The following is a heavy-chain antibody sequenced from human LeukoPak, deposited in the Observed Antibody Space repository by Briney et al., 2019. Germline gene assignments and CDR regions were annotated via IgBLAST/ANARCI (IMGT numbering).Heavy chain of an antibody. Sequence: PGGSLRLSCAASGFTFSNAWMSWVRQAPGKGLEWVGRIKSKTDGGTTDYAAPVKGRFTISRDDSKNTLYLQMNSLKTEDTAVYYCTTVGQSGYYDSAGYCYFDYWGQGTLVTVSS. CDR3: TTVGQSGYYDSAGYCYFDY. CDR2: IKSKTDGGTT. J-gene: IGHJ4*02. CDR1: GFTFSNAW. D-gene: IGHD3-22*01. V-gene: IGHV3-15*01.